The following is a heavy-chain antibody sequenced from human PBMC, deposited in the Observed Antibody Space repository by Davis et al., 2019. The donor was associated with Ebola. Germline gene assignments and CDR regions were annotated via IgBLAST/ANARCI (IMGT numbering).Heavy chain of an antibody. CDR1: GFTVSSNY. D-gene: IGHD6-13*01. V-gene: IGHV3-48*02. CDR3: AREGMAAAGTRFYYYYYGMDV. CDR2: ISSSSSTI. Sequence: GGSLRLSCAASGFTVSSNYMSWIRQAPGKGLEWVSYISSSSSTIYYADSVKGRFTISRDNAKNSLYLQMNSLRDEDTAVYYCAREGMAAAGTRFYYYYYGMDVWGQGTTVTVSS. J-gene: IGHJ6*02.